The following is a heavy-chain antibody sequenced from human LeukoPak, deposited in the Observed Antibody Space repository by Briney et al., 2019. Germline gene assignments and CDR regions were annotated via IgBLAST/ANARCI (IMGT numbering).Heavy chain of an antibody. CDR2: IYYSGST. V-gene: IGHV4-59*08. D-gene: IGHD6-19*01. J-gene: IGHJ6*02. CDR1: GGSISSYY. Sequence: PSETLSLTCTVSGGSISSYYWSWIRQPPGKGLEWIGYIYYSGSTNYNPSLKSQVTISVDTSKNQFSLKLSSVTAADTAVYYCARTYSSGSYYYYGMDVWGQGTTVTVSS. CDR3: ARTYSSGSYYYYGMDV.